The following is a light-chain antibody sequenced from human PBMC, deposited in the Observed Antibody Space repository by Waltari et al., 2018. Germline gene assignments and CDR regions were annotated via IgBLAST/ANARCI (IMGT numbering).Light chain of an antibody. V-gene: IGKV1-39*01. CDR3: QQSYSTPRT. CDR1: QSISTY. Sequence: DIQTTQSPSSLSASVGDRVTITCRASQSISTYLSWYQQKPGKAPNLLISAASTLPSGVPSRFSGSGSGTDFTLTISSLQPEDFATYYCQQSYSTPRTFGQGTKVEIK. CDR2: AAS. J-gene: IGKJ1*01.